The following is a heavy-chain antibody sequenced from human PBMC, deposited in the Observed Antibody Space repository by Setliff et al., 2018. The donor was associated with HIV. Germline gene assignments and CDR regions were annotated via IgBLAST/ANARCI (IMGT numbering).Heavy chain of an antibody. CDR1: GGSISSGIYY. CDR3: ARGEYYFDY. CDR2: IYTSGST. V-gene: IGHV4-61*02. J-gene: IGHJ4*02. Sequence: LTCTVSGGSISSGIYYWSWIRQPAGKGLEWIGRIYTSGSTNYNPSLKSRVTISVDTSKNQFSLKLSSVTAADTAVYYCARGEYYFDYWGQGTLVTVSS.